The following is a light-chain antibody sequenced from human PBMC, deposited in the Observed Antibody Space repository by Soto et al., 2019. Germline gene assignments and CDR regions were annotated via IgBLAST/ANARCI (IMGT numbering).Light chain of an antibody. CDR3: QQYGSSPT. CDR1: QSVRSN. V-gene: IGKV3-20*01. Sequence: EIVLTQSPATLSVSLGERATLSCRASQSVRSNLAWYQQKPGQAPRLLIYGASSRATGIPDRFSGSGSGTDFTLTISRLEPEDFAVYYCQQYGSSPTFGQGTKVDI. J-gene: IGKJ1*01. CDR2: GAS.